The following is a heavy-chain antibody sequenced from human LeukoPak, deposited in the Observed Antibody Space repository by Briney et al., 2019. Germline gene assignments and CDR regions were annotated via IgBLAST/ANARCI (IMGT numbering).Heavy chain of an antibody. V-gene: IGHV3-7*01. Sequence: PGGSLRLSCAASGFTFSSYWMSWVRQAPGKGLEWVANIKQDGSEKYYVDSVKGRFTISRDNAKNSLYLQMNSLRAEDTAVYYCARGREYDYGDNDYYYYYMDVWGKGTTVTISS. J-gene: IGHJ6*03. D-gene: IGHD4-17*01. CDR1: GFTFSSYW. CDR3: ARGREYDYGDNDYYYYYMDV. CDR2: IKQDGSEK.